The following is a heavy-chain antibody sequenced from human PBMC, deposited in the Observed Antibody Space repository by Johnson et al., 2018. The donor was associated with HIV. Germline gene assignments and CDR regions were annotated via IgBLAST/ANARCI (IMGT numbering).Heavy chain of an antibody. V-gene: IGHV3-33*06. D-gene: IGHD1-26*01. CDR3: AKFVGAGSYDAFEM. Sequence: QVQLVESGGGVVQPGRSLRLSCAASGFTFSSYAMNWVRQAPGKGLEWVAVIWYDGSNKYYADSVKGRFTISRDNSKNTLYLQMNSLRAEDTAVYYCAKFVGAGSYDAFEMWGQGTMVTVSS. J-gene: IGHJ3*02. CDR1: GFTFSSYA. CDR2: IWYDGSNK.